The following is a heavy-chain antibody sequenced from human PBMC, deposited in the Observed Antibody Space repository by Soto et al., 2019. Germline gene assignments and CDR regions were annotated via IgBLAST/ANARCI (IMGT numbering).Heavy chain of an antibody. CDR2: ISYDGSNK. Sequence: QVQLVESGGGVVQPGRSLRLSCAASGFTFSSYGMHWVRQAPGKGLEWVAVISYDGSNKYYADSVKGRFTISRDNSKXXXXXXXXXXXXXXXXXXXXXXXXXXXXXXXXXXXXGYGMDVWGQGTTVTVSS. J-gene: IGHJ6*02. V-gene: IGHV3-30*03. CDR1: GFTFSSYG. CDR3: XXXXXXXXXXXXXXXXGYGMDV.